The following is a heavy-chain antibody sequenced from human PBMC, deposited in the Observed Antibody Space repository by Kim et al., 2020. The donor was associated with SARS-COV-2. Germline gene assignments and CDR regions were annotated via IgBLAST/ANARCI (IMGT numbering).Heavy chain of an antibody. CDR2: ISYSGNY. J-gene: IGHJ4*02. CDR3: ARGEALAY. Sequence: SETLSLTCSVSGGSIRSGGKCWIWLPAGTGMDLEWIVYISYSGNYHPSPSLRISITIAPPTTQNHLSLDPASATAAATALYSCARGEALAYWGQGSLVA. V-gene: IGHV4-31*03. CDR1: GGSIRSGGKC.